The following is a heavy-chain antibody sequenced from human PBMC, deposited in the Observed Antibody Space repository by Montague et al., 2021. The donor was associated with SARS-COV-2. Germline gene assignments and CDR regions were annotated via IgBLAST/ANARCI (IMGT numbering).Heavy chain of an antibody. J-gene: IGHJ3*02. CDR3: ARGRPVQGSFRHFDSISSGALDI. V-gene: IGHV4-34*01. Sequence: SETRSLTCAVSRGSFSNYYWTWIRQSPGKGLEWIGEINQGGAPNXTPSLKSRVTISLDTSKKQISLKLNSVTVADTAVFFCARGRPVQGSFRHFDSISSGALDIWAQGSLVIVSS. D-gene: IGHD3-9*01. CDR1: RGSFSNYY. CDR2: INQGGAP.